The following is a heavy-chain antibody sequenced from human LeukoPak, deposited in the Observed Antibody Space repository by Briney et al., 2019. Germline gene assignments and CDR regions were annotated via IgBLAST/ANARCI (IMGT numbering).Heavy chain of an antibody. CDR1: GGSISSGGYY. J-gene: IGHJ4*02. D-gene: IGHD3-22*01. CDR3: ARDPLWYYDSSGLVYFDK. CDR2: IYYSGST. Sequence: SETLSLTCTVSGGSISSGGYYWSWIRQHPGKGLEWIGYIYYSGSTYYNPSLKSRVTMSVDTSKNQFSLKLSSVTAADTAVYYCARDPLWYYDSSGLVYFDKWGQGTLVTVSS. V-gene: IGHV4-31*03.